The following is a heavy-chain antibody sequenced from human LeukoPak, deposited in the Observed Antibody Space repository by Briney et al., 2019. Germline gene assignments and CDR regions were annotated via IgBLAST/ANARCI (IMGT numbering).Heavy chain of an antibody. Sequence: SETPSLTCTVSGGSISSYYWSWIRQPPGKGLEWIGYIYYSGSTNYNPSLRSRVTISVDTSKNQFSLKLSSVTAADTAVYYCAIDSDSVHSPFNYWGQGTLVTVSS. J-gene: IGHJ4*02. CDR3: AIDSDSVHSPFNY. CDR2: IYYSGST. D-gene: IGHD5/OR15-5a*01. V-gene: IGHV4-59*01. CDR1: GGSISSYY.